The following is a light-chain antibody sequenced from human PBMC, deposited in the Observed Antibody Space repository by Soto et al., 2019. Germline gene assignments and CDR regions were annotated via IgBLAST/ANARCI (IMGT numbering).Light chain of an antibody. Sequence: EIVLTQSPATLSLSPGERATLSCRASQSVSSYLAWYQQKPGQPPRLLIYDASNRATGIPARFSGSGSGTDSTLTISSLEPEDFAVYYYQQRSNWPPTFGGGTKVEIK. J-gene: IGKJ4*01. V-gene: IGKV3-11*01. CDR3: QQRSNWPPT. CDR1: QSVSSY. CDR2: DAS.